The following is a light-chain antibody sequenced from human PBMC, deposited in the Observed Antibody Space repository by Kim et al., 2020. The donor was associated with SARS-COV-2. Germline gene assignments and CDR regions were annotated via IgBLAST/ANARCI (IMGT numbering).Light chain of an antibody. CDR3: QQYGSSLQT. CDR1: QTVTNNF. V-gene: IGKV3-20*01. CDR2: GAS. Sequence: SPGERATLSCRATQTVTNNFLAWYQQKPGHAPRLLIYGASRRATGIQDRISGSGSGTDFTLTISRLEPEDSAVYYCQQYGSSLQTFGQGTKV. J-gene: IGKJ1*01.